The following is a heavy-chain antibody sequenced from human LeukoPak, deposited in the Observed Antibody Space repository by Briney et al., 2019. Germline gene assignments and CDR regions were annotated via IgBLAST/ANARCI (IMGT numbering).Heavy chain of an antibody. D-gene: IGHD5-18*01. CDR2: IYSGGST. V-gene: IGHV3-66*01. Sequence: GGSLRLSCAASGFTVSSNYMSWVRQAPGKGLEWVSVIYSGGSTYYADSVKGRFTISRDNSKNTLYLQMNSLRAEDTAVYYCAKDGEGYSPVTSYFDYWGQGTLVTVSS. J-gene: IGHJ4*02. CDR3: AKDGEGYSPVTSYFDY. CDR1: GFTVSSNY.